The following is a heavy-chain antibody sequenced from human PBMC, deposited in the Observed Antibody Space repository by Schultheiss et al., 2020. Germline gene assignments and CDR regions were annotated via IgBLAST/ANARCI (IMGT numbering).Heavy chain of an antibody. CDR1: GFTFSSYG. J-gene: IGHJ6*02. CDR2: RWYDGSNK. Sequence: WGSLRLACAESGFTFSSYGMHWVRQGPGKGLELVAVRWYDGSNKYYADPVKGGFTISRDNSKNTLYLQMNSLRAEDTAVYYCAREYYYGSGSPKQAPYYYGMDDWGQGTTVTVSS. V-gene: IGHV3-33*01. D-gene: IGHD3-10*01. CDR3: AREYYYGSGSPKQAPYYYGMDD.